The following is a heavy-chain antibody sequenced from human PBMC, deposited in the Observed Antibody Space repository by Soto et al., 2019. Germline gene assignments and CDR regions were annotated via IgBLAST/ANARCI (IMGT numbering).Heavy chain of an antibody. J-gene: IGHJ6*01. CDR3: ARGYCSSTSCYAYYYYGMDV. CDR1: GGTFSSYT. V-gene: IGHV1-69*02. D-gene: IGHD2-2*01. CDR2: IIPILGIA. Sequence: QVQLVQSGAEVKKPGSSVKVSCKASGGTFSSYTISWVRQAPGQGLEWMGRIIPILGIANYAQKFQGRVTITADKSTSKAYMELSSLRSEDTAVYYCARGYCSSTSCYAYYYYGMDVWGQGTTVTVSS.